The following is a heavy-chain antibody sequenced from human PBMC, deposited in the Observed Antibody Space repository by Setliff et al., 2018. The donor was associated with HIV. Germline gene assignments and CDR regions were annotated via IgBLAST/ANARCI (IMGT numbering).Heavy chain of an antibody. CDR3: AREGDFGYAAGRHLDS. V-gene: IGHV1-69*10. Sequence: SVKVSCKPSGYTFTTYAISWVRQAPGQGLEWMGGFIPLPRIANYPQKFQGRVTITADESTNIAHMELSSLTFEDTAVYYCAREGDFGYAAGRHLDSWGQGTLVTVSS. CDR2: FIPLPRIA. D-gene: IGHD2-21*01. J-gene: IGHJ4*02. CDR1: GYTFTTYA.